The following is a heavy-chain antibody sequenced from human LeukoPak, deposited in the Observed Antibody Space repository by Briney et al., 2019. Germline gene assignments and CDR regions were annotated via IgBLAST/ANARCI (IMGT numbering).Heavy chain of an antibody. CDR1: GGSISSSSYY. J-gene: IGHJ4*02. D-gene: IGHD3-22*01. CDR3: AREDYDSSGPGDY. Sequence: PSETLSLTCTVSGGSISSSSYYWGWIRQPPGKGLEWIGSIYYSGSTYYNPSLKSRVTISVDTSKNQFSLKLSSVTAADTAVYYCAREDYDSSGPGDYWGQGTLVTVSS. V-gene: IGHV4-39*07. CDR2: IYYSGST.